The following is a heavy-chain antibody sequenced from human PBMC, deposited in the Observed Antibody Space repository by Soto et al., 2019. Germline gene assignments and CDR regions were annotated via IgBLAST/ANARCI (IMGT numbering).Heavy chain of an antibody. Sequence: QVQLVQSGAEVKKPGSSVKVSCKASGGTFSSYAISWVRQAPGQGLEWMGGIIPIFGTANYAQKFQGRVTICADESTSTAYMELSSLRSEDTAVYYCARHDCISTSCYYYYSYGMDVWGQGTTVTVSS. V-gene: IGHV1-69*12. CDR3: ARHDCISTSCYYYYSYGMDV. D-gene: IGHD2-2*01. CDR2: IIPIFGTA. J-gene: IGHJ6*02. CDR1: GGTFSSYA.